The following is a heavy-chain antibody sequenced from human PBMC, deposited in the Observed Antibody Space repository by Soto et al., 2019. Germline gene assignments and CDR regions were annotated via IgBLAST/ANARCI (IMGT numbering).Heavy chain of an antibody. J-gene: IGHJ3*02. CDR1: GYTFTSYG. D-gene: IGHD3-9*01. CDR2: ISAYNGNT. Sequence: ASVKVSCKASGYTFTSYGISWVRQAPGQGLERMGWISAYNGNTNYAQKLQGRVTMTTDTSTSTAYMELRSLRSDYTALYYCARSYDILTGQDAFDIWGQGTMVTVSS. CDR3: ARSYDILTGQDAFDI. V-gene: IGHV1-18*01.